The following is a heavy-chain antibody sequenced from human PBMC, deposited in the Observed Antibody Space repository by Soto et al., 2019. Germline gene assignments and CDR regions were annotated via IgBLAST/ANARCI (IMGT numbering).Heavy chain of an antibody. CDR3: ARAQGLPDTYCYYYYGMDV. V-gene: IGHV4-59*08. J-gene: IGHJ6*02. CDR1: GGSISSYY. CDR2: VHHSWGS. Sequence: SETLSLTCTVSGGSISSYYWSWFRQSPGKRMEWIGYVHHSWGSSYNPSLQSRVAISLDTSKSQFSLKVTSVTATDTAVYYCARAQGLPDTYCYYYYGMDVWGQGTTVTVSS.